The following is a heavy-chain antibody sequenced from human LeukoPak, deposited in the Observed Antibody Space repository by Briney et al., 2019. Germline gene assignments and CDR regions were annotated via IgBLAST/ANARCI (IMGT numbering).Heavy chain of an antibody. D-gene: IGHD5-24*01. CDR2: VSADGRTQ. V-gene: IGHV3-30*03. CDR3: AREFGHNRWYFDY. Sequence: PGGSLRLSCAASGFTFSSYGIHWVRQAPGKGLEWVTVVSADGRTQLYSDSVKGRFTVSRDNSLNTLHLQMNSLKTEDTAVYYCAREFGHNRWYFDYWGQGALVTVSS. J-gene: IGHJ4*02. CDR1: GFTFSSYG.